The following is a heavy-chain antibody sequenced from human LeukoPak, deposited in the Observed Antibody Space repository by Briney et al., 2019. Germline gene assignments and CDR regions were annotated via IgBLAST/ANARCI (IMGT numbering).Heavy chain of an antibody. V-gene: IGHV3-53*04. CDR2: IYSGGST. J-gene: IGHJ4*02. CDR1: GFTVSANY. CDR3: ARATTVQMAPYYFDY. D-gene: IGHD1-14*01. Sequence: GGSLRLSCAASGFTVSANYMSWVHQAPGKGLEWVSVIYSGGSTYYADSVKGRFTISRHNSQNTVYLQMNSLTAEDTAVYYCARATTVQMAPYYFDYWGQGTLVTVSS.